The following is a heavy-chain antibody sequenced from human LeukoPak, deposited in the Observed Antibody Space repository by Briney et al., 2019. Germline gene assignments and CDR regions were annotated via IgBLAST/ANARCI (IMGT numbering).Heavy chain of an antibody. Sequence: PGRSLRLSCAASGFTFSSYAMSWVRQAPGKGLEWVSAISGSGGSTYYADSVKGRFTISRDNSKNTLYLQMNSLRAEDTAVYYCAKDPNDYGDPYYYYYGMDVWGQGTTVTVSS. V-gene: IGHV3-23*01. CDR3: AKDPNDYGDPYYYYYGMDV. D-gene: IGHD4-17*01. J-gene: IGHJ6*02. CDR1: GFTFSSYA. CDR2: ISGSGGST.